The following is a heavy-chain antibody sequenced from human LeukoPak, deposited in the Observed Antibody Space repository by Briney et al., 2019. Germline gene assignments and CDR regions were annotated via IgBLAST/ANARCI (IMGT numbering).Heavy chain of an antibody. CDR1: GYTFTGYY. CDR3: ARSNYYYDSSGYVYYFDY. CDR2: INPNSGGT. V-gene: IGHV1-2*06. Sequence: ASVKVSCKASGYTFTGYYMHWVRQAPGRGLEWMGRINPNSGGTNYAQKFQGRVTMTRDTSISTAYMELSRLRSDDTAVYYCARSNYYYDSSGYVYYFDYWGQGTLVTVSS. D-gene: IGHD3-22*01. J-gene: IGHJ4*02.